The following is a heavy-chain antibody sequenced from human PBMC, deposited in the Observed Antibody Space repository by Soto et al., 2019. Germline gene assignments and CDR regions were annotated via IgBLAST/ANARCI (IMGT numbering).Heavy chain of an antibody. V-gene: IGHV2-5*02. CDR3: AHRRPNSSGWPFAY. J-gene: IGHJ4*02. Sequence: QITLKESGPTLVKPTQTLTLTCTFSGFSLSTSGVGVGWIRQPPGKALEWLALIYWDDDKRYSPSLKNRLTITKDTSKNQVVLTMTNVDPVDTATYYCAHRRPNSSGWPFAYWGQGTLVTVSS. CDR1: GFSLSTSGVG. CDR2: IYWDDDK. D-gene: IGHD6-19*01.